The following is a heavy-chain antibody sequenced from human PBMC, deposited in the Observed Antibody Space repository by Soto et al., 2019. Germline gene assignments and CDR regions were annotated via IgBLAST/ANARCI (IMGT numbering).Heavy chain of an antibody. J-gene: IGHJ6*02. Sequence: GSLRLSCAASGFTFSSYGMHWVRQAPGKGLEWVAVISYDGSNKYYADSVKGRFTISRDNSKNTLYLQMNSLRAEDTAVYYCAKSPGELRFLEWLLPNYGMDVWGQGTTVTVSS. CDR1: GFTFSSYG. V-gene: IGHV3-30*18. CDR3: AKSPGELRFLEWLLPNYGMDV. D-gene: IGHD3-3*01. CDR2: ISYDGSNK.